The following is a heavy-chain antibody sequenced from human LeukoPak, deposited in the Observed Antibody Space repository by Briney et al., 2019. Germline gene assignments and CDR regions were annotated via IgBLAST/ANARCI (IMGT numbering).Heavy chain of an antibody. CDR3: ARRRINPKQWLTEGEGYYFDY. V-gene: IGHV3-23*01. J-gene: IGHJ4*02. Sequence: GGSLRLSCAASGFTFSSYAMNWARQAPGKGLEWVSAISGSGASTYYADSVKGRFTISRDNAKNSLYLQMNSLRDEDTAVYYCARRRINPKQWLTEGEGYYFDYWGQGTLVTVSS. CDR1: GFTFSSYA. D-gene: IGHD6-19*01. CDR2: ISGSGAST.